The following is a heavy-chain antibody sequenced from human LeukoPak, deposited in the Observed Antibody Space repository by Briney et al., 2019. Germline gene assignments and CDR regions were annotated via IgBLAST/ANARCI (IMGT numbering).Heavy chain of an antibody. J-gene: IGHJ3*02. Sequence: GGSLRLSCAASGFTFSSYGMHWVRQAPGKGLEWVAFILYDGSDKFSADSVKGRFTISRDNAKNTVYLQMNSLRAEDTAVYYCASYVDTVRYDAFDIWGQGTMVTVSS. CDR2: ILYDGSDK. CDR1: GFTFSSYG. CDR3: ASYVDTVRYDAFDI. V-gene: IGHV3-30*02. D-gene: IGHD5-18*01.